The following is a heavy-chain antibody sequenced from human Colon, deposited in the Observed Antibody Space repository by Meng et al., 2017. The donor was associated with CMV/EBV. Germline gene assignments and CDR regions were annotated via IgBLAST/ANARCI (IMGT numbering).Heavy chain of an antibody. Sequence: SCKASGNTFTSYDINWVRQATGQGLEWMGWMNPNSSNTGYAQKFQGRVTMTRNTSISTAYMELSSLRSEDTAVYYCTRGAGTGWFDPWGQGTLVTVSS. CDR2: MNPNSSNT. CDR3: TRGAGTGWFDP. D-gene: IGHD6-19*01. J-gene: IGHJ5*02. CDR1: GNTFTSYD. V-gene: IGHV1-8*01.